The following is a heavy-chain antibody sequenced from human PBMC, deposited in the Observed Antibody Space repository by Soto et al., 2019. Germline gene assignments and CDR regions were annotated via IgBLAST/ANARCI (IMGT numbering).Heavy chain of an antibody. CDR1: GGSISSYY. V-gene: IGHV4-59*01. D-gene: IGHD3-9*01. Sequence: SETLSLTCTVSGGSISSYYWSWIRQPPGKGLEWIGYIYYSGSTNYNPSLKSRVTISVDTSKNQFSLKLSSVTAADTAVYYCARVVILTGFNAFDIWGQGTMVTVSS. CDR3: ARVVILTGFNAFDI. J-gene: IGHJ3*02. CDR2: IYYSGST.